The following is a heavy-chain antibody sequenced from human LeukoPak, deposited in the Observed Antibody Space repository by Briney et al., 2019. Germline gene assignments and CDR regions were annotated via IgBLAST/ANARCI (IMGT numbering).Heavy chain of an antibody. V-gene: IGHV4-59*01. CDR1: GGSISSYY. CDR2: IYYSGST. CDR3: ARAKGWFDP. J-gene: IGHJ5*02. Sequence: SETLSLTCTVSGGSISSYYWSWIRQPPGKGLEWIGYIYYSGSTNYNPSLKSRVTISVDTSKNQFSLKLSSVTAADAAVYYCARAKGWFDPWGQGTLVSVSS.